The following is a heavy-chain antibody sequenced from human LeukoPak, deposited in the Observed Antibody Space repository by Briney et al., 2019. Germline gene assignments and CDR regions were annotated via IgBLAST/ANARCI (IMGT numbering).Heavy chain of an antibody. V-gene: IGHV3-49*04. CDR1: GFTFGDYA. J-gene: IGHJ4*02. D-gene: IGHD3-22*01. Sequence: GGSLRLSCRASGFTFGDYAMSWVRQAPGKGLEWVGFIRSKPYGGTTEYAASVEGRFTISRDDSKSIAYLQMNSLKTEDTAVYYCTRDWYQVYYDSSGYYYPDYWGQGTLVTVSS. CDR2: IRSKPYGGTT. CDR3: TRDWYQVYYDSSGYYYPDY.